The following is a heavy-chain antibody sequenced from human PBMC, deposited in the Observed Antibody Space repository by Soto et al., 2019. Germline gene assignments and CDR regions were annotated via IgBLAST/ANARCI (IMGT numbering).Heavy chain of an antibody. CDR1: GYTFSSYG. CDR2: ISAYNGNT. CDR3: ARESRPADS. Sequence: QVQLVQSGAEVKKPGASVKVSCKASGYTFSSYGISWVRQAPGQGLEWMGWISAYNGNTKYAQKLQGSVTMTTDTSTSTASMERRSLRSDDTAVYYCARESRPADSWGQGTLVIVSS. V-gene: IGHV1-18*01. J-gene: IGHJ4*02.